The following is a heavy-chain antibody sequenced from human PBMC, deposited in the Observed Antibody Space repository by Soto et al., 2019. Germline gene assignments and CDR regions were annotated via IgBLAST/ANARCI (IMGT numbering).Heavy chain of an antibody. CDR3: AKDFSYYDSSGYQDYYYGMDV. D-gene: IGHD3-22*01. V-gene: IGHV3-30*18. CDR1: GFTFSSYG. CDR2: ISYDGSNK. J-gene: IGHJ6*02. Sequence: QVQLVESGGGVVQPGRSLRLSCAASGFTFSSYGMHWVRQAPGKGLEWVAVISYDGSNKYYADSMKGRFTISRDNSKNTLYLQMNSLRAEDTAVYYCAKDFSYYDSSGYQDYYYGMDVWGQGTTVTVSS.